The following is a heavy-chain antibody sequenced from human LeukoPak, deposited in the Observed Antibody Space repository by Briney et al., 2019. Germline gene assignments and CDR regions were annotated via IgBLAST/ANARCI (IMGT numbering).Heavy chain of an antibody. CDR1: GRSISSYY. D-gene: IGHD3-16*01. Sequence: SETLSLTCSVSGRSISSYYWTWIRQPSGKGLEWIGYRYYSGSTTYTPSLKSRVTISVDTSKSQFSLKLISVTAADTAVYYCERVRGDFETHWGQGTLVTVSS. J-gene: IGHJ1*01. CDR3: ERVRGDFETH. V-gene: IGHV4-59*01. CDR2: RYYSGST.